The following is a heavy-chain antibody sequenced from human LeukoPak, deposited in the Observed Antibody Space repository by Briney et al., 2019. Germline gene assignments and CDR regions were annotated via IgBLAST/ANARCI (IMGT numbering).Heavy chain of an antibody. CDR3: ARDPLRYFDWSFDP. D-gene: IGHD3-9*01. V-gene: IGHV1-69*04. CDR1: GGTFSSYA. CDR2: IIPILGIA. J-gene: IGHJ5*02. Sequence: SVKVSRKASGGTFSSYAISWVRQAPGQGLEWMGRIIPILGIANYAQKFQGRVTITADKSTSTAYMELSSLRSEDTAVYYCARDPLRYFDWSFDPWGQGTLVTVSS.